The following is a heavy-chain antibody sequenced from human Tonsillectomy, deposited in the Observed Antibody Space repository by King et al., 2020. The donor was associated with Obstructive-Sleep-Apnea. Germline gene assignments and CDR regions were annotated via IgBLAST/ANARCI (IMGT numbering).Heavy chain of an antibody. Sequence: VQLVESGGGVVQPGRSLRLSCAASGFTFSSYAMHWVRQAPGKGLEGGAVISYDGSNKYYADSVKGRFTISRDNSKNTLYLQMNSLRAEDTAVYYCASDGDTYIVLHYFDYWGQGTLVTVSS. J-gene: IGHJ4*02. CDR3: ASDGDTYIVLHYFDY. V-gene: IGHV3-30*04. CDR2: ISYDGSNK. D-gene: IGHD2-8*02. CDR1: GFTFSSYA.